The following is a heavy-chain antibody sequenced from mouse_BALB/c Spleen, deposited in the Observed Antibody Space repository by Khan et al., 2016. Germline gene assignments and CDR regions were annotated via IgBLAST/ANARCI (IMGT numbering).Heavy chain of an antibody. Sequence: VQLQQPGAELVKPGASVKLSCTASGFNIKDTYMHWVKQRPEQGLEWIGRIDPANGNTKYDPKFQGKATITADTSSNTAYLQLSSLTSEDTAVYYCARSSCEWFASWCQGTLVTVSA. D-gene: IGHD3-3*01. CDR1: GFNIKDTY. CDR3: ARSSCEWFAS. CDR2: IDPANGNT. V-gene: IGHV14-3*02. J-gene: IGHJ3*01.